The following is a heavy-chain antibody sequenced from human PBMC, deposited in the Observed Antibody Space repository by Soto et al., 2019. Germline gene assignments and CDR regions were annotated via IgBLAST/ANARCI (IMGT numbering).Heavy chain of an antibody. V-gene: IGHV4-59*02. CDR1: HGSVSGNS. J-gene: IGHJ5*02. CDR3: AQGSLVFTS. D-gene: IGHD1-26*01. CDR2: TY. Sequence: QVQLRESGPGLVKPSETLSLTCHVSHGSVSGNSWSRLRQAPGERLELIGGTYNYNPSHKSRITVSVDASKNEVSLELRSVSSADTSVYYCAQGSLVFTSWGQGTPVSVSS.